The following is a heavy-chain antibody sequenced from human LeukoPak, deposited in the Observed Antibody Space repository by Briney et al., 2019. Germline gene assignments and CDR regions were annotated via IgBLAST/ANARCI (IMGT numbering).Heavy chain of an antibody. V-gene: IGHV3-23*01. CDR3: AKSDSFLEADYFDY. J-gene: IGHJ4*02. Sequence: GGSLXLSCAASGFTFSSYAMSWVRQAPGKGLEWVSAISGSGGSTYYADSVKGRLTISRDNSKKTLYMQMNRLRAEGTAVYYCAKSDSFLEADYFDYWGQGTLVTVSS. CDR1: GFTFSSYA. CDR2: ISGSGGST. D-gene: IGHD2/OR15-2a*01.